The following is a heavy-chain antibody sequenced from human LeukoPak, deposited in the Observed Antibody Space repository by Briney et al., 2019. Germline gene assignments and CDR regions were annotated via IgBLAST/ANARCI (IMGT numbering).Heavy chain of an antibody. Sequence: PGGSLRLSCAASGFTFSDYYMSWIRQAPGKGLEWLSYISSGRGRSTIYYADSVKGRFSISRDNAKNILYLQINSLRAEDTAVYYCARDCSSTSCYGAFDIWGQGTMVTVSS. J-gene: IGHJ3*02. CDR3: ARDCSSTSCYGAFDI. CDR1: GFTFSDYY. D-gene: IGHD2-2*01. V-gene: IGHV3-11*01. CDR2: ISSGRGRSTI.